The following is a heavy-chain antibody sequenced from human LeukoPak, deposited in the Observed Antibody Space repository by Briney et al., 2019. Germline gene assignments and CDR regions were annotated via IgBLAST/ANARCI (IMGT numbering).Heavy chain of an antibody. CDR3: ARDPGSYHYMDV. D-gene: IGHD1-14*01. Sequence: GGSLRPSCAASGFTFSTYSMNWVRQAPGKGLEWVSSISISSSYIYYADPVKGRFTISRDNAKNSLYLQMNSLRAEDTAMYYCARDPGSYHYMDVWGKGTTVTVSS. V-gene: IGHV3-21*01. CDR1: GFTFSTYS. CDR2: ISISSSYI. J-gene: IGHJ6*03.